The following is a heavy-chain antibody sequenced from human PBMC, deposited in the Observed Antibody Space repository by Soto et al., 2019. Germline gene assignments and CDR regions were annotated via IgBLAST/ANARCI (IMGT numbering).Heavy chain of an antibody. J-gene: IGHJ4*02. CDR3: AREVDPYYGGNSLSLDY. Sequence: SVKVSCKASGYIFTNYAMHWVRQAPGQRLEWMGWIIPKFGTTKNAQKFQGRVTLTADESTNTAYMELKYLRSEDTAVYFCAREVDPYYGGNSLSLDYWGQGTLVTVSS. D-gene: IGHD4-17*01. V-gene: IGHV1-69*13. CDR1: GYIFTNYA. CDR2: IIPKFGTT.